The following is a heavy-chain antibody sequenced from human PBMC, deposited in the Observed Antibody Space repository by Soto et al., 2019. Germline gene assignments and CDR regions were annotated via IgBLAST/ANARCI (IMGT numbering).Heavy chain of an antibody. CDR3: ARESEDLTSTFDS. CDR1: GFTCSGYS. Sequence: PGGSLRLSCAASGFTCSGYSMNWVRQAPGKGLEWVSSISSTTNYIYYADSMKGRFTVSRDNAKNSVYLDMNSLSAEDTAVYYCARESEDLTSTFDSWGQGILVTVSS. J-gene: IGHJ4*02. CDR2: ISSTTNYI. V-gene: IGHV3-21*01.